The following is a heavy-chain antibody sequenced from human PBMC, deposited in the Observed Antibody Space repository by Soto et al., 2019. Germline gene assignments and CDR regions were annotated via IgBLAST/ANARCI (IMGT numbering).Heavy chain of an antibody. CDR1: GFTFNNYA. Sequence: EVQLLESGGGLVQPGGSLRLSCAASGFTFNNYAMTWVRQAPGKGLEWVSAISGGGDTTSYADSVKGRFTVSRDAYKNTLYLQMSSLRAEDTALYYCAKGQGGSGSLTPVVYFWGQGTLVSVSS. J-gene: IGHJ4*02. V-gene: IGHV3-23*01. CDR3: AKGQGGSGSLTPVVYF. CDR2: ISGGGDTT. D-gene: IGHD3-10*01.